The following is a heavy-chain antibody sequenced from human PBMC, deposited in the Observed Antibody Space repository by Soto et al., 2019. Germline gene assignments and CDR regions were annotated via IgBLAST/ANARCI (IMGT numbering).Heavy chain of an antibody. J-gene: IGHJ2*01. CDR3: ARVTYGVNIYFDL. CDR1: GFTFSTYW. V-gene: IGHV3-74*01. Sequence: EVQLVESGGGLVQPGGSLRLSCAASGFTFSTYWMHWVRQVPGKGLLWVSRINSDATTTTYAESVQGRFTISRDNDKDTLFLQMDSLRVEDTALYYCARVTYGVNIYFDLWGRGTLVTVSS. D-gene: IGHD4-17*01. CDR2: INSDATTT.